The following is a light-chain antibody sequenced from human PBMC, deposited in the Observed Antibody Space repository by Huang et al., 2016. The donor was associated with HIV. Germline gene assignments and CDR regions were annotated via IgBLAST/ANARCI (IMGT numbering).Light chain of an antibody. Sequence: DIQMTQSPSSLSASVGDRVTITCRASQRINSYLNWYQQKPGKAPNRLSYGASSLQSGVTSRFSGSGSGTDFTLTISSLQPEDFATYYCQQSYNTPTFGHGTKVEI. CDR1: QRINSY. CDR3: QQSYNTPT. V-gene: IGKV1-39*01. J-gene: IGKJ1*01. CDR2: GAS.